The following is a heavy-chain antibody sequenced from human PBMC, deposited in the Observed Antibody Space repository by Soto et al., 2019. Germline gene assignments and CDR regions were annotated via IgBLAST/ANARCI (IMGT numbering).Heavy chain of an antibody. Sequence: EVQLVESGGGLVKPGGSLRLSCAASGFTFSSYSMNWVRQAPGKGLEWVSSISSSSSNIYYADSVKGRFTISRDNARNSLYLQVNRLRAVETGGYYCAIDGEFNRAGDIWGQGTMVTVSS. D-gene: IGHD3-10*01. J-gene: IGHJ3*02. V-gene: IGHV3-21*01. CDR3: AIDGEFNRAGDI. CDR1: GFTFSSYS. CDR2: ISSSSSNI.